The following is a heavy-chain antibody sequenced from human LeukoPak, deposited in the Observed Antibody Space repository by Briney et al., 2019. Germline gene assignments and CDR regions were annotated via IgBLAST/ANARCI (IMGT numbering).Heavy chain of an antibody. D-gene: IGHD1-26*01. J-gene: IGHJ4*02. V-gene: IGHV1-3*01. CDR1: GYTFTSHA. CDR3: ARDGMSGSYPGVDY. CDR2: INGATGNT. Sequence: ASMMLSCKASGYTFTSHALHWVRQAPGESLEWMAGINGATGNTEYSQKFQGRVTITADESTSTAYMELSSLRSEDTAVYYCARDGMSGSYPGVDYWGQGTLVTVSS.